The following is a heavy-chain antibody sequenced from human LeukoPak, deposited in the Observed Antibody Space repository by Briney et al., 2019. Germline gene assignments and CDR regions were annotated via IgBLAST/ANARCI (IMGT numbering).Heavy chain of an antibody. CDR2: ISAYNGNT. Sequence: VASVKVSCKASGYTFTSYDINWVRQAPRQGLEWMGWISAYNGNTNYAQKLQGRVTMTTDTSTSTAYMELRSLRSDDTAVYYCARGRSGYYFHDAFDIWGQGTMVTVSS. CDR1: GYTFTSYD. V-gene: IGHV1-18*01. CDR3: ARGRSGYYFHDAFDI. D-gene: IGHD3-22*01. J-gene: IGHJ3*02.